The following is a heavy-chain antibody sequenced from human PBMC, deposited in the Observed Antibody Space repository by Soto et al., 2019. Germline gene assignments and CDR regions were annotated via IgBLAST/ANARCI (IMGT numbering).Heavy chain of an antibody. J-gene: IGHJ5*02. Sequence: SEILSLTCAVSGGSISSGGYSWSWIRQPPGKGLEWIGYIYHSESTYYNPSLKSRVTISVDRSKNQFSLKLSSVTAADTAVYYCARVPDRWGQGTLVTVSS. CDR1: GGSISSGGYS. CDR3: ARVPDR. D-gene: IGHD2-2*01. V-gene: IGHV4-30-2*01. CDR2: IYHSEST.